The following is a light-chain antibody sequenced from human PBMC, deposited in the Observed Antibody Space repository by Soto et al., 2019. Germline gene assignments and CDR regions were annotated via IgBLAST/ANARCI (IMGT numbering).Light chain of an antibody. CDR3: QQYDSSPWT. CDR1: QSVSSSY. V-gene: IGKV3-20*01. CDR2: DTS. Sequence: VLPQSSATLSLSPGERATLSCRASQSVSSSYLAWYQQTPGQAPRLLVYDTSYRATGVPDRFSGSGSGTDFTLTISRLEPEDPAVYYSQQYDSSPWTFGQGTKVDIK. J-gene: IGKJ1*01.